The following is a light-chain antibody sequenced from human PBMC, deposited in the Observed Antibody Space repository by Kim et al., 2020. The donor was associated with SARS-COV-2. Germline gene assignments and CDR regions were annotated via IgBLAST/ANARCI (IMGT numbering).Light chain of an antibody. J-gene: IGKJ4*01. V-gene: IGKV3-11*01. CDR1: ETVTSD. CDR2: DAN. CDR3: QQRWRWPLT. Sequence: PGERADLSGRAGETVTSDLAWYQQKAGQPPRLLIYDANSRASGIPARFSGSGFGTDFTLSISSLEPEDVAIYYCQQRWRWPLTFGGGTKVDIK.